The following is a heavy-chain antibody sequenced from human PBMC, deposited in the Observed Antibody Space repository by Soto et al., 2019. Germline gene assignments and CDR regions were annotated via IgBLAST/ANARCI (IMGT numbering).Heavy chain of an antibody. J-gene: IGHJ4*02. V-gene: IGHV1-24*01. CDR1: RYTLAELS. CDR3: ATNSSPRPRYCSSTSCYGFDY. D-gene: IGHD2-2*01. Sequence: GASVEGSGKVSRYTLAELSKQWVRQAPGKRLEWMGGFDPEDGETIYAQKFQGRVTMTEDTSTDTAYMELSSLRSEDTAVYYCATNSSPRPRYCSSTSCYGFDYWGQGTLVTVSS. CDR2: FDPEDGET.